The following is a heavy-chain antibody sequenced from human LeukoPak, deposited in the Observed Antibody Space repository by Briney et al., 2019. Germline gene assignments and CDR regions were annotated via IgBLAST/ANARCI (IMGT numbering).Heavy chain of an antibody. CDR1: GGSISSYY. D-gene: IGHD3-22*01. V-gene: IGHV4-59*01. Sequence: PSETLSLTCTVSGGSISSYYWSWIRQPPGKGLEWIGYIYYSGSTNYNPSLKSRVTISVDTSKNQFSLKLSSVTAADTAVYYCARDAAQNYYDSSGYHWYFDLWGRGTLVTVSS. CDR2: IYYSGST. CDR3: ARDAAQNYYDSSGYHWYFDL. J-gene: IGHJ2*01.